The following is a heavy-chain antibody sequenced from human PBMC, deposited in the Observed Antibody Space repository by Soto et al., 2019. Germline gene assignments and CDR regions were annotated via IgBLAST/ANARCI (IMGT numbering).Heavy chain of an antibody. CDR2: INAGNGNT. V-gene: IGHV1-3*01. Sequence: QVQLVQSGAEVKKPGASVKVSCKASGYTFTSYAMHWVRQAPGQRLEWMGWINAGNGNTKYSQKFQGRVTITRDTSASTAYMELSSLRSEDTAVYYCARVKPLNWYFDLWGRGPLVTVSS. CDR3: ARVKPLNWYFDL. CDR1: GYTFTSYA. J-gene: IGHJ2*01.